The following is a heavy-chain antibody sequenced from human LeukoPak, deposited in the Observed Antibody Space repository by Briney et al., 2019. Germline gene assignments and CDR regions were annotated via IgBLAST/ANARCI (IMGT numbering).Heavy chain of an antibody. Sequence: GASVKVSCKASGGTFSSYAISWVRQAPGQGLEWMGGIIPIFGTANYAQKFQGRVTITADESTSTAYMELSSLRSEDTAVYYCARGERVAGPIAAAGNSLFVPYYYYGMDVWGQGTTVTVSS. J-gene: IGHJ6*02. V-gene: IGHV1-69*13. CDR2: IIPIFGTA. CDR3: ARGERVAGPIAAAGNSLFVPYYYYGMDV. CDR1: GGTFSSYA. D-gene: IGHD6-13*01.